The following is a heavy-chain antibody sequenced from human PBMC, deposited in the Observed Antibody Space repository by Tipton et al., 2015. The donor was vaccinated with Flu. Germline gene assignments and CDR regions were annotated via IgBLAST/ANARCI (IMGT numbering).Heavy chain of an antibody. D-gene: IGHD4-17*01. V-gene: IGHV4-38-2*02. CDR3: ARDRPYGDFSETLDY. CDR2: IHHRGST. CDR1: GDSLTNGRY. Sequence: TLSPTCAVSGDSLTNGRYWDWVRQPPGKGLEWIGNIHHRGSTYYSPSLKSRVTISMDTSKNQFSLTLISVTAADTAIYYCARDRPYGDFSETLDYWGQGMLVTISS. J-gene: IGHJ4*02.